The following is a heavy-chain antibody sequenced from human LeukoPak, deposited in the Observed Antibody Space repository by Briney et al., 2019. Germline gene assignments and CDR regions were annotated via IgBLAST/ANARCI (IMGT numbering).Heavy chain of an antibody. Sequence: PSETLSLTCIVSGGSLSSYYWSCLRQPPGKGLEWIGYIYYSGSTNYNPSLKSRVTIPVDPSKNQFSLKFSSLPAAGTAGDYSAGHGGDCTNDVCYGDFVYWGQGTLVTVSS. V-gene: IGHV4-59*08. CDR1: GGSLSSYY. CDR2: IYYSGST. D-gene: IGHD2-8*01. CDR3: AGHGGDCTNDVCYGDFVY. J-gene: IGHJ4*02.